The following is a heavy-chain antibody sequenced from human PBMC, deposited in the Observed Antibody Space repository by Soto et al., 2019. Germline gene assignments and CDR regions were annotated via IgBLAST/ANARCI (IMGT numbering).Heavy chain of an antibody. V-gene: IGHV3-48*01. CDR2: ISSSSSTI. D-gene: IGHD6-13*01. Sequence: EVQLVESGGGLVQPGGSLRLSCAASGFTFSSYSMNWVRQAPGKGLEWVSYISSSSSTIYYADSVKGRFTISRDNAKNSLYLQMNSLRAEDTAVYYCARHSERIAEIGWFAPWGQGTLVTVSS. J-gene: IGHJ5*02. CDR3: ARHSERIAEIGWFAP. CDR1: GFTFSSYS.